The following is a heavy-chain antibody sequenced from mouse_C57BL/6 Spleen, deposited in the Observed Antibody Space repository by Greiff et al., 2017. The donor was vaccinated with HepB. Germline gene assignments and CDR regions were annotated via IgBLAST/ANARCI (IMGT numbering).Heavy chain of an antibody. V-gene: IGHV3-6*01. CDR3: ARGDDYDCAMDY. CDR1: GYSITSGYY. D-gene: IGHD2-4*01. J-gene: IGHJ4*01. Sequence: EVHLVESGPGLVKPSQSLSLTCSVTGYSITSGYYWNWIRQFPGNKLEWMGYISYDGSNNYNPSLKNRISITRDTSKNQFFLKLNSVTTEDTATYYCARGDDYDCAMDYWGQGTSVTVSS. CDR2: ISYDGSN.